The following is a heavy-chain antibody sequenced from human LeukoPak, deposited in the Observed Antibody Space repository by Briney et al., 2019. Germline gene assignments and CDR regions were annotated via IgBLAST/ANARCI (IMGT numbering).Heavy chain of an antibody. CDR2: INHSGST. V-gene: IGHV4-34*01. J-gene: IGHJ4*02. CDR1: GGSFSGYY. Sequence: SETLSLTCAVYGGSFSGYYWSWIRQPPGKGLEWIGEINHSGSTNYNPSLKSRVTISVDTSKNQFSLKLSSVTAADTAVYYCARRGGVAAAGGFDYWGQGTLVTVSS. CDR3: ARRGGVAAAGGFDY. D-gene: IGHD6-13*01.